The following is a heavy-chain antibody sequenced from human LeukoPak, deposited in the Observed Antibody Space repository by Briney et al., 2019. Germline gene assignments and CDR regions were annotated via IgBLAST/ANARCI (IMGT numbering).Heavy chain of an antibody. CDR3: AGGGPGPIRDKHYYYGMDV. D-gene: IGHD2-15*01. CDR1: GGTFSSYV. CDR2: IIPIFGTA. J-gene: IGHJ6*02. V-gene: IGHV1-69*13. Sequence: SVTVSCKASGGTFSSYVISWVRQAPGQGLEWMGGIIPIFGTANYAQKFQGRVTITADESTSTAYMELSSLRSEDTAVYYCAGGGPGPIRDKHYYYGMDVWGQGTTVTVSS.